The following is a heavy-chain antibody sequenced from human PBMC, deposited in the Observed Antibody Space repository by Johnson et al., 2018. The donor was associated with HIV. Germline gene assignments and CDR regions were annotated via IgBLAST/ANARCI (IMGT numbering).Heavy chain of an antibody. CDR2: ISSSGTTI. V-gene: IGHV3-11*04. CDR1: GFTFSDYY. CDR3: ARAGDYDVLTGSLLRGTFDV. Sequence: QVQLVESGGGLVKPGGSLRLSCAASGFTFSDYYMSWIRQAPGKGLEWVSYISSSGTTIHYADSVKGRFTISSDNAKNSLYLRMNSLRAGDTGVYYCARAGDYDVLTGSLLRGTFDVWGQGTMVTVSS. D-gene: IGHD3-9*01. J-gene: IGHJ3*01.